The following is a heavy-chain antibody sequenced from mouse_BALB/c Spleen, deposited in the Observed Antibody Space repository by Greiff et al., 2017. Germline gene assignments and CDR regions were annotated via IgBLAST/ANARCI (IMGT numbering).Heavy chain of an antibody. V-gene: IGHV5-6-5*01. D-gene: IGHD4-1*01. J-gene: IGHJ3*01. CDR1: GFTFSSYA. Sequence: EVMLVESGGGLVKPGGSLKLSCAASGFTFSSYAMSWVRQTPEKRLEWVASISSGGSTYYPDSVKGRFTISRDNARNILYLQMSSLRSEDTAMYYCARGTGTWAYWGQGTLVTISA. CDR2: ISSGGST. CDR3: ARGTGTWAY.